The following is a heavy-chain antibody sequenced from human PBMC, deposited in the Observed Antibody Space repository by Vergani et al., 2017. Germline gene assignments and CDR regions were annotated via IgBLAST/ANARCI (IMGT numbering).Heavy chain of an antibody. Sequence: QVQLVESGGGLVKPGGSLRLSCAASGFSFSDHYMTWIRQAPGKGLEWVAVISYDGSNKYYADSVKGRFTISRDNSKNTLYLQMNSLRAEDTAVYYCARDATNTYYYDSSGYYLDYWGQGTLVTVSS. CDR3: ARDATNTYYYDSSGYYLDY. D-gene: IGHD3-22*01. CDR1: GFSFSDHY. V-gene: IGHV3-30-3*01. J-gene: IGHJ4*02. CDR2: ISYDGSNK.